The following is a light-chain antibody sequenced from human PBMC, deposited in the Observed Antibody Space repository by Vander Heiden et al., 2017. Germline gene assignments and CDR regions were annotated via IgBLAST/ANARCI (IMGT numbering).Light chain of an antibody. V-gene: IGLV3-1*01. CDR3: QAWDSSTVV. J-gene: IGLJ2*01. Sequence: SYELTQPPSVSVSPGQTASITCSGDQLEDRYACWSQQKPGQSPVLVIYKVSKRPSWITERFSGSNSGNTATRTISGTQAMDEADYYCQAWDSSTVVFGGGTKLTVL. CDR1: QLEDRY. CDR2: KVS.